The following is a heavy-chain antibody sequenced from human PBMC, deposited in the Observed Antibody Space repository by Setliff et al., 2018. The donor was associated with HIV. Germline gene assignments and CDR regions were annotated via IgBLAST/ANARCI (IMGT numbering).Heavy chain of an antibody. D-gene: IGHD6-19*01. CDR2: FYPGDFDR. Sequence: GESLKISCKGYGYSFTNFWIGWVRQRPGKGLEWMGIFYPGDFDRRYSPSFEGQVTMSAEKSISTAYLQWSSLKASDTAIYYCARHFSVAGDAFDIWGQGTMDTVSS. J-gene: IGHJ3*02. V-gene: IGHV5-51*01. CDR3: ARHFSVAGDAFDI. CDR1: GYSFTNFW.